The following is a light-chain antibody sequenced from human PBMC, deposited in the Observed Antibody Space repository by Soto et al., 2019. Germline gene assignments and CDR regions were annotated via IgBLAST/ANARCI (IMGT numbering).Light chain of an antibody. CDR2: AAS. CDR1: QNIDYF. Sequence: DIEMTQSPSSLSACVGDRVTITCRASQNIDYFLNWYQQKRGKAPRLLIYAASSLQRGIPGRFSGSGSATDFTLTISSLEPEYSAVYYCQQRGSWPATFGPGTKVDI. J-gene: IGKJ3*01. V-gene: IGKV1-39*01. CDR3: QQRGSWPAT.